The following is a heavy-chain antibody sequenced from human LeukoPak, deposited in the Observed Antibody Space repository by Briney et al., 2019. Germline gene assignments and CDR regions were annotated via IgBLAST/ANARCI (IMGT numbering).Heavy chain of an antibody. CDR3: ARQGYSSSSHPDY. Sequence: GESLKISCQGSGYSFTSYWISWVRQMPGKGLEWMGRTDASDSYTNYSPSFQGHVTISADKSINTAYLQWSSLKASDTAMNYCARQGYSSSSHPDYWGQGTLVTVSS. V-gene: IGHV5-10-1*01. CDR2: TDASDSYT. CDR1: GYSFTSYW. J-gene: IGHJ4*02. D-gene: IGHD6-6*01.